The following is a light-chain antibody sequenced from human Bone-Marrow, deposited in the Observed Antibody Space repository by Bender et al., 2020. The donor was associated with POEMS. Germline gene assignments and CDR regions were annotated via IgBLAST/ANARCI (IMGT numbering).Light chain of an antibody. J-gene: IGLJ2*01. V-gene: IGLV1-47*02. CDR2: SSH. Sequence: QSVLTQQPSASGTPGQRVTISCSGGSSNIGAHAVNWYQHLPGTAPKLLIYSSHRRPSEVPDRFSGSRSGTSASLAITGLRSEDEADYYCATWDDSLSAVVFGGGTKVTVL. CDR3: ATWDDSLSAVV. CDR1: SSNIGAHA.